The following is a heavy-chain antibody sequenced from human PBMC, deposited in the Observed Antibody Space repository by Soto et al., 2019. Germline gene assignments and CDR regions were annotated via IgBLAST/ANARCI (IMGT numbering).Heavy chain of an antibody. CDR1: GYTFTDYY. D-gene: IGHD2-15*01. J-gene: IGHJ5*02. CDR2: INPNSGGT. CDR3: ARGDVRVVASFDP. Sequence: ASVKVSCKASGYTFTDYYIHWVRQAPGQGLEWMGWINPNSGGTNYAQKFQGRVTMTRDTSISTAYMELSRLISGDTAVYYCARGDVRVVASFDPWGQGALVTVSS. V-gene: IGHV1-2*02.